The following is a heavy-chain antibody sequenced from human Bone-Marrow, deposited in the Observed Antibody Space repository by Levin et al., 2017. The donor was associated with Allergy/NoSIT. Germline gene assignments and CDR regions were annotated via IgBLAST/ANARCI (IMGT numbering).Heavy chain of an antibody. D-gene: IGHD5-18*01. CDR1: GFTVGDYV. J-gene: IGHJ3*02. Sequence: GGSLRLSCTASGFTVGDYVMSWFRQAPGKGLEWISFIRSQGYGGTTEYAASVKGRFTISRDDSNSIAYLQMDSLTTEDTSVYYCARGSVQYIYGDAFDIWGQGTLVTVSS. CDR2: IRSQGYGGTT. V-gene: IGHV3-49*03. CDR3: ARGSVQYIYGDAFDI.